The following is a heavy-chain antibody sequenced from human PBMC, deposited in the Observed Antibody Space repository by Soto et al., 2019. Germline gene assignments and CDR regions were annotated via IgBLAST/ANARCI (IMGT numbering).Heavy chain of an antibody. J-gene: IGHJ4*02. CDR2: INHSGST. CDR1: GGSFSGYY. Sequence: TSETLSLTCAVYGGSFSGYYWSWIRQPPGKGLEWIGEINHSGSTNYNPSLKSRVTISVDTSKNQFSLKLSSVTAADTAVYYCARARNRTRRTHFDYWGQGTLVTVSS. CDR3: ARARNRTRRTHFDY. V-gene: IGHV4-34*01.